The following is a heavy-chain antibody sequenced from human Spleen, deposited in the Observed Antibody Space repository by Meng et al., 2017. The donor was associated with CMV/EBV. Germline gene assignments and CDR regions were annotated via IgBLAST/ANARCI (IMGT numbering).Heavy chain of an antibody. V-gene: IGHV3-30*02. CDR1: GFTFSSFD. J-gene: IGHJ4*02. Sequence: GGSLRLSCEAAGFTFSSFDIHWVRQAPGKGLEWVPFIRYDGNNKYCADSVKGRFTISRDNSKNTLYLQMNSLRADDTALYYCARAYRRSSTTCFGYWGQGTLVTVSS. D-gene: IGHD2-2*01. CDR2: IRYDGNNK. CDR3: ARAYRRSSTTCFGY.